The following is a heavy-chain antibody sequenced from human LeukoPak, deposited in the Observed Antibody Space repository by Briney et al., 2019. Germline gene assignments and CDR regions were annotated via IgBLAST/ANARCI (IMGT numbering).Heavy chain of an antibody. CDR1: GGSISSYY. J-gene: IGHJ4*02. V-gene: IGHV4-59*01. CDR3: ARVVPDGYSDY. CDR2: IYYSGST. Sequence: PSETLSLTCTVSGGSISSYYWTWIRPPPGKGLEGIGYIYYSGSTKYNPSLKSRLTISVDTSKNQFSLNLGSVTAADTAVYFCARVVPDGYSDYWGQGTLVTVSS. D-gene: IGHD3-22*01.